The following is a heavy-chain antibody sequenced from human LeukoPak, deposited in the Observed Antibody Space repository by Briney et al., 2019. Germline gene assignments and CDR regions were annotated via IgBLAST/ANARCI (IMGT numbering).Heavy chain of an antibody. CDR3: ARDRGGGDPYYFDY. CDR1: GFTFSSYS. V-gene: IGHV3-21*01. D-gene: IGHD2-21*02. J-gene: IGHJ4*02. Sequence: GGSLRLSCAASGFTFSSYSMNWVRQAPGKGLEWVSSISSSSSYIYYADSVKGRFTISRDNAKNSLYLQMNSLRAEDTAVYYCARDRGGGDPYYFDYWGQGTLVTVSS. CDR2: ISSSSSYI.